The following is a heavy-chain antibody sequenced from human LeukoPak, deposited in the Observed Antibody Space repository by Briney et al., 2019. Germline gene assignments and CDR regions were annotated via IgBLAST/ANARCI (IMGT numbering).Heavy chain of an antibody. J-gene: IGHJ5*02. V-gene: IGHV3-21*01. Sequence: PGGSLRLSCAASGFTFSSYSMNWVRQAPGKGLEWVSSISSSSSYIYYADSVKGRFTISRDNAKNSLYLQMNSLRAEDTAIYYCARDLSFSNPYRVENWFDPWGQGTLVSVSS. CDR1: GFTFSSYS. D-gene: IGHD4-11*01. CDR2: ISSSSSYI. CDR3: ARDLSFSNPYRVENWFDP.